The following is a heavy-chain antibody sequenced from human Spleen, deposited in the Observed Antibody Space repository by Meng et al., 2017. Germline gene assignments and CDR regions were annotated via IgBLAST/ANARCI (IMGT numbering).Heavy chain of an antibody. CDR1: GYNFPDYY. Sequence: ASVKVSCKPSGYNFPDYYIHWVRQAPGQGLEWVGRIIPDVGGTNYALKFQDRVTMTSDTSISTVYMELSSLRSDDTAVYYCARDLGRYSGYDFDYWGQGTLVTVSS. CDR2: IIPDVGGT. J-gene: IGHJ4*02. D-gene: IGHD5-12*01. V-gene: IGHV1-2*06. CDR3: ARDLGRYSGYDFDY.